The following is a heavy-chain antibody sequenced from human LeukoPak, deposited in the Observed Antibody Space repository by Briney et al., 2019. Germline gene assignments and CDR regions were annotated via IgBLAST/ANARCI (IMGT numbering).Heavy chain of an antibody. CDR2: INHSGST. V-gene: IGHV4-34*01. CDR3: ATVPGSAGYYGMDV. Sequence: PSETLSLTCAVYGVSFSGYYWSWIRQPPGKGLEWIGEINHSGSTNYNPSLKSRVTISVDTSKNQFSLKLSSVTAADTAVYYCATVPGSAGYYGMDVWGQGTTVTVSS. CDR1: GVSFSGYY. D-gene: IGHD3-10*01. J-gene: IGHJ6*02.